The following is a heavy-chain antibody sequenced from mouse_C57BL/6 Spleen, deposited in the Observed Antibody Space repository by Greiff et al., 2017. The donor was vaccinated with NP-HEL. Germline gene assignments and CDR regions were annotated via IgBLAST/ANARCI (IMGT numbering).Heavy chain of an antibody. J-gene: IGHJ4*01. CDR2: IDPETGGT. Sequence: QVQLQQSGAELVRPGASVTLSCKASGYTFTDHEMHWVKQTPVHGLEWIGAIDPETGGTAYNQKFKGKAILTADKSSSTAYMELRSLTSEDSAVYYCTRTPAMDYWGQGTSVTVSS. D-gene: IGHD3-1*01. CDR1: GYTFTDHE. V-gene: IGHV1-15*01. CDR3: TRTPAMDY.